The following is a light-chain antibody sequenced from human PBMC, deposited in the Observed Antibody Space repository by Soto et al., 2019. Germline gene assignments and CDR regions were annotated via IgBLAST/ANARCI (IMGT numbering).Light chain of an antibody. J-gene: IGLJ2*01. CDR2: YDD. V-gene: IGLV1-36*01. CDR3: AAWDDGLNGVV. CDR1: SSNIGNNA. Sequence: SVLTQPPSVSAAPRQRVTISCSGSSSNIGNNAVNWYQQLPGKAPKLLIYYDDLLPSGVSDRFSGSKSGTSASLAISGLQSEDEADDYCAAWDDGLNGVVFGGGTKLTVL.